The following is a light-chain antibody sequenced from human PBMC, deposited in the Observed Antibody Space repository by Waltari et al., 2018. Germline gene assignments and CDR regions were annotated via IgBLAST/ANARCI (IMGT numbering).Light chain of an antibody. J-gene: IGKJ1*01. CDR2: GAS. V-gene: IGKV3-15*01. CDR1: QGISSD. CDR3: QQSKIWPA. Sequence: EIVMTQSPATLSVSPGERATLSCRASQGISSDLAWYQQKPGQAPRLLIFGASTRATGVPARFSGSGSGTVFTLTISSLQSEDFGVYYCQQSKIWPAFGQGTKVEIK.